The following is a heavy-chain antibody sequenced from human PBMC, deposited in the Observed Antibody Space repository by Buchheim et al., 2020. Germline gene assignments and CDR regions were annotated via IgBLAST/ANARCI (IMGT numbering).Heavy chain of an antibody. Sequence: QVQLVQSGAEVKKPGSSVKVSCKASGFTFSSYGMHWVRQAPGKGLEWVAVISYDGSNKYYADSVKGRFTISRDNSKNTLYLQMNSLRAEDTAVYYCAKDPGYYYGMDVWGQGTT. V-gene: IGHV3-30*18. CDR3: AKDPGYYYGMDV. J-gene: IGHJ6*02. CDR2: ISYDGSNK. CDR1: GFTFSSYG.